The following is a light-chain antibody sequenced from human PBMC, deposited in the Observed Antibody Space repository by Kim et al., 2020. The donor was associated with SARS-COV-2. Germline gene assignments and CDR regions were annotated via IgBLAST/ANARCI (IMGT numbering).Light chain of an antibody. CDR3: GSYTNINTLI. CDR2: AVN. J-gene: IGLJ1*01. Sequence: GQSITISCTGTSNDIGSYDYVSWFRQYPGEAPQVIIFAVNSRPSGVSDRFSGSKSGNRASLTISGLQAEDEADYYCGSYTNINTLIFGPGTQLTVL. CDR1: SNDIGSYDY. V-gene: IGLV2-14*03.